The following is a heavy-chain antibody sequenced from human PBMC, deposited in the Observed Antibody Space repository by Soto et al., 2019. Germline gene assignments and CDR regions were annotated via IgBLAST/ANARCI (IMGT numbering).Heavy chain of an antibody. D-gene: IGHD2-2*01. CDR2: ISSSSSYI. V-gene: IGHV3-21*01. CDR3: ARDSCSSTSCFD. CDR1: GFSFSSYS. J-gene: IGHJ4*02. Sequence: EVQLVESGGGLVKPGGSLRLSCAASGFSFSSYSMNWVRQAPGKGLEWVSSISSSSSYIYYADSVKGRFTISRDNAKNSLYLQRNSLRAEDTAVYYCARDSCSSTSCFDWGQGTLVTVSS.